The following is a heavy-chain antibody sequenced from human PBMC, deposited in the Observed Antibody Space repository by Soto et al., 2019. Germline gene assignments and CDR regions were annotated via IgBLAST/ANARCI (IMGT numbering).Heavy chain of an antibody. CDR2: ISGLSATT. J-gene: IGHJ4*02. V-gene: IGHV3-48*04. D-gene: IGHD2-15*01. CDR1: GFRFTSFG. CDR3: TRGGAARPDY. Sequence: DVVLVNSGGGFVRPGESLRLSCGASGFRFTSFGMNWVRQGPGKGLEWLSYISGLSATTCYADSVRGRFTVSRDNDLNLVFLQLTNLSGDGTAVYYCTRGGAARPDYWGQGSRVVVSS.